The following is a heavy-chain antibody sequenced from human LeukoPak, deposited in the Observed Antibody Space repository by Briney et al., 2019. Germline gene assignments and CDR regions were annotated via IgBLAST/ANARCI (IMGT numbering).Heavy chain of an antibody. J-gene: IGHJ4*02. CDR1: GFTFSDYD. Sequence: GGSLRLSCAASGFTFSDYDMHWVRQATGKGLEWVSSIGTAGDTYYTGSVKGRFTISRENAKNSLYLQMNSLRAGDTAVYYCARVAKERVGGVYYFDYWGQGTMVTVSS. V-gene: IGHV3-13*01. CDR2: IGTAGDT. D-gene: IGHD1-1*01. CDR3: ARVAKERVGGVYYFDY.